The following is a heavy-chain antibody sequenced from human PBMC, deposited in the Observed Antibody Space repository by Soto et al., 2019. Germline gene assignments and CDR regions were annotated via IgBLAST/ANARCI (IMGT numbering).Heavy chain of an antibody. CDR2: IYPGDSDT. J-gene: IGHJ6*02. V-gene: IGHV5-51*01. Sequence: GESLKISCKGSGYSFTSYWIAWVRQMPGKGLEWMGIIYPGDSDTRYSPSFQGQVTISADKSISTAYLQWSSLKASDTAMYYCARLSVYYGSGTYYYYYGMDVWGQGTTVTVSS. D-gene: IGHD3-10*01. CDR3: ARLSVYYGSGTYYYYYGMDV. CDR1: GYSFTSYW.